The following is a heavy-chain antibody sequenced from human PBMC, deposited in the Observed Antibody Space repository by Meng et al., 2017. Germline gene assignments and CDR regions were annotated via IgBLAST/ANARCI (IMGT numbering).Heavy chain of an antibody. J-gene: IGHJ5*02. CDR1: GYTFTSYD. V-gene: IGHV1-8*03. D-gene: IGHD3-10*01. CDR2: MNPNSGNT. Sequence: QGELVESGAEVKKPGASVKVSCKASGYTFTSYDINWVRQATGQGLEWMGWMNPNSGNTGYAQKFQGRVTITRNTSISTAYMELSSLRSEDTAVYYCARGYYGSGLFDPWGQGTLVTVSS. CDR3: ARGYYGSGLFDP.